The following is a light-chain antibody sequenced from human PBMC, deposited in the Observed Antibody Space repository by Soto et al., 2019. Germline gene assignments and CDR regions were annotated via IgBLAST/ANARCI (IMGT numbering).Light chain of an antibody. CDR3: QQYSRSPT. CDR2: GAS. CDR1: QSVSSSY. V-gene: IGKV3-20*01. Sequence: EIVLTQSPATLSVSPGERATLSCRASQSVSSSYLAWYQQKPGQAPRLLIYGASSAATVIPGRFSGGWSGTYFPLTISMLEPEDFAVYYCQQYSRSPTFGQGTKLEIK. J-gene: IGKJ2*01.